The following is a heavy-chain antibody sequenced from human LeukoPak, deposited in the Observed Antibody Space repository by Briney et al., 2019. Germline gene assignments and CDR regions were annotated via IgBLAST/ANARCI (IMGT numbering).Heavy chain of an antibody. D-gene: IGHD3-3*01. Sequence: PGGSLRLSCAASGFTFDDYAMHWVRQAPGKGLEWVSGISWNSGSIGYADSVKGRFTIFRDNAKNSLYLQMNSLRAEDMALYYCAKARSHYDFWSGYPYFDYWGQGTLVTVSS. CDR1: GFTFDDYA. J-gene: IGHJ4*02. V-gene: IGHV3-9*03. CDR3: AKARSHYDFWSGYPYFDY. CDR2: ISWNSGSI.